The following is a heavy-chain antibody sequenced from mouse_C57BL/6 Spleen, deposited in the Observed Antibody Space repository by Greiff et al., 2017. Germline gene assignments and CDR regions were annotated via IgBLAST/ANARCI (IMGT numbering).Heavy chain of an antibody. CDR1: GFNIKDYY. CDR3: YGYDGAFAY. D-gene: IGHD2-2*01. CDR2: IDPEDGET. Sequence: VQLQQSGAELVQPGASVKLSCTASGFNIKDYYMHWVKQRTEQGLEWIGRIDPEDGETKYAPQFQGKATITADTSSNTAYLQLSRLTSEDTAVYYGYGYDGAFAYWGQGTLVTVSA. J-gene: IGHJ3*01. V-gene: IGHV14-2*01.